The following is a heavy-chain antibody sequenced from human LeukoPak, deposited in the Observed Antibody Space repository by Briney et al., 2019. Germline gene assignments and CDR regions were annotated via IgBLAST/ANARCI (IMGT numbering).Heavy chain of an antibody. CDR1: GFTVSSNY. V-gene: IGHV3-74*01. CDR2: IYVDGRTT. Sequence: PGGSLRLSCAASGFTVSSNYMSWVRQAPGKGLVWVSRIYVDGRTTNYADSVKGRFTISRDNAKNTVYLEMNSLSVEDTATYYCIRDFRSAGLWGQGTLVTVTS. J-gene: IGHJ4*02. CDR3: IRDFRSAGL.